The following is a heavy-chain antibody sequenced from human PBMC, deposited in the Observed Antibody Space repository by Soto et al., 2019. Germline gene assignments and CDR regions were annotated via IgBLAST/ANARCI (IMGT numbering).Heavy chain of an antibody. CDR1: GGSISSNNW. Sequence: SETLSLTCAVSGGSISSNNWWSWVRQPPGKGLEWIGEIYHSGSTNYNPSLKSRVTISVDKSKNQFSLKLSSVTAADTAVYYCARAYCSGGSCYTGPSWFDPWGQGTLVTVSS. D-gene: IGHD2-15*01. CDR3: ARAYCSGGSCYTGPSWFDP. CDR2: IYHSGST. V-gene: IGHV4-4*02. J-gene: IGHJ5*02.